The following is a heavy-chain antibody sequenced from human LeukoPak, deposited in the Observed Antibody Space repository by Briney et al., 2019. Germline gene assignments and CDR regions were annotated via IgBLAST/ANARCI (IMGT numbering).Heavy chain of an antibody. CDR2: MNPNSGNT. D-gene: IGHD1-26*01. J-gene: IGHJ5*02. V-gene: IGHV1-8*01. CDR3: ARIYSGSYFHTFDP. CDR1: GYTFTSYD. Sequence: ASVKGSCKASGYTFTSYDINWVRQATGQGLEWMGWMNPNSGNTGYAQKFQGRVTMTRNTSISTAYMELSSLRSEGTAVYYCARIYSGSYFHTFDPWGQGTLVTVSS.